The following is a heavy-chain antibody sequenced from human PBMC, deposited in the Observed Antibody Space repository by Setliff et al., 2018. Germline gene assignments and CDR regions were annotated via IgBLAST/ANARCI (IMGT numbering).Heavy chain of an antibody. V-gene: IGHV1-69*11. Sequence: SVKVSRKVSGGSFSNYAINWVRQVSGQGLEWMGRFIPVLSSADYSQRFQGRVTFTADESTTTVFMELSSLRSEDTAVYFCARWLSSDPFDIWGQGTVVTVSS. D-gene: IGHD5-12*01. J-gene: IGHJ3*02. CDR3: ARWLSSDPFDI. CDR2: FIPVLSSA. CDR1: GGSFSNYA.